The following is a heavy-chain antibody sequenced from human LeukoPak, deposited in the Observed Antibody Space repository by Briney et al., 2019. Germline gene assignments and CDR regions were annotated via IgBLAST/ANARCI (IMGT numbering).Heavy chain of an antibody. CDR2: MNHSGST. CDR1: GGSFSGYY. Sequence: SETLSLTCAVYGGSFSGYYWSWIRQPPGKGLEWVGEMNHSGSTNYNLSLKSRVTISVDTSKNQFSLKLSSVTAADTAVYYCARFLRQDAYSCSPLNYRKYFQHWGQGTLVTVSS. CDR3: ARFLRQDAYSCSPLNYRKYFQH. J-gene: IGHJ1*01. V-gene: IGHV4-34*01. D-gene: IGHD6-13*01.